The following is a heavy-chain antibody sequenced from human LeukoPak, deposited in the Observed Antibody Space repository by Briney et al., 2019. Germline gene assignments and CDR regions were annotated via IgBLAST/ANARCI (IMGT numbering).Heavy chain of an antibody. V-gene: IGHV1-2*02. CDR2: INPKTGGT. CDR3: ARGGDEEWLVIFDS. Sequence: ASVKVSCKASGYTFTDYYVRWVRQAPGQGLEWMGWINPKTGGTKYAQKFQDRVTMTTDTSITTAYMDLSRLISDDAAVYYCARGGDEEWLVIFDSWGQGTLVTVSS. CDR1: GYTFTDYY. D-gene: IGHD6-19*01. J-gene: IGHJ4*02.